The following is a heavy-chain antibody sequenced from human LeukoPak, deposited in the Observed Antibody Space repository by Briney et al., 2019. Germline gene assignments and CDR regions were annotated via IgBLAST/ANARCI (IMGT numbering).Heavy chain of an antibody. Sequence: SETLSLTCAVYGGSFSGYYWSWIRQPPGKGLEWIGEINHSGSTNYNPSLKSRVTISVDTSKNQFSLKLSSMTAADTAVYYCARGRGSGYLFDYWGQGTLVTVSS. J-gene: IGHJ4*02. V-gene: IGHV4-34*01. CDR3: ARGRGSGYLFDY. CDR2: INHSGST. D-gene: IGHD3-22*01. CDR1: GGSFSGYY.